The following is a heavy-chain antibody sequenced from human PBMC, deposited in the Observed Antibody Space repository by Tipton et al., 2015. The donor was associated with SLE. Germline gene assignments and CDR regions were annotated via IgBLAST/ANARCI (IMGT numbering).Heavy chain of an antibody. D-gene: IGHD2-2*03. V-gene: IGHV1-18*01. Sequence: QSGAEVKRPGASVKVSCKASGYTFTSYGISWVRQAPGQGLEWMGWISGYNGNTNYAQKLQGRVTMTTDTSTSTAYMEVRSLRSDDTAVYYCARESGYCSSTSCRSYGMDVWGQGTTVTVSS. J-gene: IGHJ6*02. CDR1: GYTFTSYG. CDR2: ISGYNGNT. CDR3: ARESGYCSSTSCRSYGMDV.